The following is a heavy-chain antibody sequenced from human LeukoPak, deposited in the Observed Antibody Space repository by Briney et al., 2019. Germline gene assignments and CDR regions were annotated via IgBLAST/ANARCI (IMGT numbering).Heavy chain of an antibody. CDR2: IYYSGST. V-gene: IGHV4-39*07. Sequence: GXXXSSSYYWGWIRQPPGKGLEWIGSIYYSGSTYYNPSLKSRVTISVDTSKNQFSLKLSSVTAADTAVYYCARVGNYYGSGSYYSLYYYYGMDVWGQGTTVTVSS. D-gene: IGHD3-10*01. CDR3: ARVGNYYGSGSYYSLYYYYGMDV. J-gene: IGHJ6*02. CDR1: GXXXSSSYY.